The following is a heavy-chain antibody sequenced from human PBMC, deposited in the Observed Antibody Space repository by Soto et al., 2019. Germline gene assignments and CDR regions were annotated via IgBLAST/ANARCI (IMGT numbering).Heavy chain of an antibody. CDR1: GGTFSSYA. CDR3: ARARVARDGYNLIDY. CDR2: IIPIFGTA. D-gene: IGHD5-12*01. J-gene: IGHJ4*02. Sequence: QVQLVQSGAEVKKPGSSVKVSCKASGGTFSSYAISWVRQAPGPGLEWMGGIIPIFGTANYAQKFQGRVTITADESTSTAYMERSSQGSEDRAVYYCARARVARDGYNLIDYWGQGTLVTCSS. V-gene: IGHV1-69*01.